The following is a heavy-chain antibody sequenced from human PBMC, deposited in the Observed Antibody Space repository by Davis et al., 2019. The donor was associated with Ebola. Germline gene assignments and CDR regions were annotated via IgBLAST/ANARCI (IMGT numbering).Heavy chain of an antibody. Sequence: GESLKTPCGAFAFSLNDYYMDRVRQAPGKGLEWVGRSRNKANSYSPVYAAAVEGRFTITRDDSKNLLYLQMNSLKIEDTAVYYCARGARGTGAAGATYYYYGMDVWGQGTTVTVS. J-gene: IGHJ6*02. CDR2: SRNKANSYSP. D-gene: IGHD6-13*01. CDR3: ARGARGTGAAGATYYYYGMDV. CDR1: AFSLNDYY. V-gene: IGHV3-72*01.